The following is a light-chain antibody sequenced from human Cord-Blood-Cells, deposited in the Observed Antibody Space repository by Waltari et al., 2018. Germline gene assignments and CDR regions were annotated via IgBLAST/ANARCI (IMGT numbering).Light chain of an antibody. J-gene: IGKJ2*01. CDR3: QQSYSTPQT. Sequence: DIQMTQSPSSLSASVGDRATITCLASQSISSYLNWYQQKPGKAPKLLIYAASSLQSGVPSRFSGSGSGTDFTLTISSLQPEDFATYYCQQSYSTPQTFGQGTKLEIK. CDR1: QSISSY. CDR2: AAS. V-gene: IGKV1-39*01.